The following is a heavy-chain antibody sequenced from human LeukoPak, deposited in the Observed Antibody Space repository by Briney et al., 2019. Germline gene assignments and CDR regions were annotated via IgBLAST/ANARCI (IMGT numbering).Heavy chain of an antibody. CDR1: GFTFSSYS. V-gene: IGHV3-21*01. J-gene: IGHJ4*02. CDR3: ARSPSIFGVVIYRPFDY. CDR2: ISSSSSYI. Sequence: GGSLRLSCAASGFTFSSYSMNWVRQAPGKGLEWVSSISSSSSYIYYADSVKGRFTISRDNAKNSLYLQMNSLRAEDTAVYYCARSPSIFGVVIYRPFDYWGQGTLVTASS. D-gene: IGHD3-3*01.